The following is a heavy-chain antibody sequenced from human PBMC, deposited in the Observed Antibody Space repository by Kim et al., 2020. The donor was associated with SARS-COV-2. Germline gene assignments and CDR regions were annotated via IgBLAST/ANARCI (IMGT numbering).Heavy chain of an antibody. J-gene: IGHJ1*01. D-gene: IGHD2-21*02. V-gene: IGHV4-4*02. CDR3: ARLYCGGDCYYEYFQH. Sequence: SLKSRVTISVDKSKNQFSLKLSSVTAADTAVYYCARLYCGGDCYYEYFQHWGQGTLVTVSS.